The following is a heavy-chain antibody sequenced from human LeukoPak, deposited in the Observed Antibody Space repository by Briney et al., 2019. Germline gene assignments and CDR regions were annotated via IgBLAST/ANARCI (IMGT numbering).Heavy chain of an antibody. J-gene: IGHJ4*02. D-gene: IGHD4-11*01. Sequence: ASVKVSCKASGYTFTCYYIHWVRQAPGQGLEWMGWINPNSGGINYPQKFQGRVTMTRDTSISTAYLELSRLTSDDTAVYYCARDAIVRDYSNSDYWGQGTLVTVS. CDR1: GYTFTCYY. V-gene: IGHV1-2*02. CDR3: ARDAIVRDYSNSDY. CDR2: INPNSGGI.